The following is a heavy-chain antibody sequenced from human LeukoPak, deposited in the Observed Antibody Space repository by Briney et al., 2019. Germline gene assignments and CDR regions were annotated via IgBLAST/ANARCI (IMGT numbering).Heavy chain of an antibody. Sequence: ASVKVSCKASGGTFSSYAISWVRQAPGQGLEWMGGIIPIFGTANYAQKFQGRVTITADESTSTAYMELSSLRSEDTAVYCCARDDQGPNCYSSSTCGFDIWGQGTMVTVSS. CDR2: IIPIFGTA. J-gene: IGHJ3*02. CDR1: GGTFSSYA. V-gene: IGHV1-69*13. D-gene: IGHD6-6*01. CDR3: ARDDQGPNCYSSSTCGFDI.